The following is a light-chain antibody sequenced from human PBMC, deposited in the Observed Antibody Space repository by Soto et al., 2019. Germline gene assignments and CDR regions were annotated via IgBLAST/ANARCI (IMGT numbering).Light chain of an antibody. Sequence: DIQMTQSPSTLSASVGDRVTITCRASQSISSWLAWYQQKPGNAPKLLIYKASTLDSGDPSRFSGSGSGTEFTLTISSLQPDDFATYYCQQYHSFSRTFGQDTKVEIK. CDR3: QQYHSFSRT. V-gene: IGKV1-5*03. CDR1: QSISSW. CDR2: KAS. J-gene: IGKJ1*01.